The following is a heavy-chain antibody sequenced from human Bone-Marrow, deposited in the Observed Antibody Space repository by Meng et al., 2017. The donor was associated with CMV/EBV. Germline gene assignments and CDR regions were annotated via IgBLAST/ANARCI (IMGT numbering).Heavy chain of an antibody. J-gene: IGHJ4*02. Sequence: SETLSLTCTVSGYSISSSSYYWDWIRQPPGKGLEWIGSIYYSGSTYYNPSLKSRVTISVDTSKNQFSLKLSSVTAADTAVYYCARHPSGSFDFDYWGQGTLVTVSS. CDR2: IYYSGST. D-gene: IGHD1-26*01. V-gene: IGHV4-39*01. CDR3: ARHPSGSFDFDY. CDR1: GYSISSSSYY.